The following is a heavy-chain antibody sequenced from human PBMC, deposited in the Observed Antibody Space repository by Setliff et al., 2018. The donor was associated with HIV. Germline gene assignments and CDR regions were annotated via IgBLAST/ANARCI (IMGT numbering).Heavy chain of an antibody. CDR1: GFSISDFW. CDR2: IKEDGSEQ. J-gene: IGHJ6*02. V-gene: IGHV3-7*05. D-gene: IGHD3-10*01. Sequence: PGGSLRLSCAASGFSISDFWMSWVRQAPGKGLEWVANIKEDGSEQYYMDSVKGRFTISRDNAKNSLYLQMSSLRAEDTAVYYCASDMVRAYGMDVWGQGTTVTVSS. CDR3: ASDMVRAYGMDV.